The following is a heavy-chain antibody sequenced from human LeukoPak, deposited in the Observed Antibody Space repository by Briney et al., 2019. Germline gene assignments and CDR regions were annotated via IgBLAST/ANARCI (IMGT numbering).Heavy chain of an antibody. CDR1: GFTFSNAW. J-gene: IGHJ3*02. CDR3: ARRGSPYSSSSDAFDI. D-gene: IGHD6-6*01. Sequence: GGSLRPSCAASGFTFSNAWIGWVRQMPGKGLEWMGIIYPGDSDTRYSPSFQGQVTISADKSISTAYLQWSSLKASDTAMYYCARRGSPYSSSSDAFDIWGQGTMVTVSS. V-gene: IGHV5-51*01. CDR2: IYPGDSDT.